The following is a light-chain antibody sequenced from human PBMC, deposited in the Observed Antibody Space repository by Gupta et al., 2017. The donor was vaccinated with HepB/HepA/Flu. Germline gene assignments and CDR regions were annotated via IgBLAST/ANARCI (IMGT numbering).Light chain of an antibody. CDR2: GKN. CDR3: NSRDSSGNHWV. CDR1: SLSSYY. Sequence: SSELTQDPAVSVALGQTVRITCQGDSLSSYYASWYQQKPGQAPVLVIYGKNNRPSGIPDRFSGSSSGNTAYLTITGAQAEDEADYYCNSRDSSGNHWVFGGGTKLTVL. V-gene: IGLV3-19*01. J-gene: IGLJ3*02.